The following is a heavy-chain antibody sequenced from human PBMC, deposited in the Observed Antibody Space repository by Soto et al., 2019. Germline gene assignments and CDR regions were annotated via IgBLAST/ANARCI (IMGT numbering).Heavy chain of an antibody. Sequence: ASVKVSCRASGYTFTSYAMHWVRQAPGQRLEWMGWINAGNGNTKYSQKFQGRVTITRDTSASTAYMELSSLRSEDTAVYYCEREGSGSYYNVFAFDIWGQGTMVTVSS. CDR1: GYTFTSYA. J-gene: IGHJ3*02. V-gene: IGHV1-3*01. CDR2: INAGNGNT. CDR3: EREGSGSYYNVFAFDI. D-gene: IGHD3-10*01.